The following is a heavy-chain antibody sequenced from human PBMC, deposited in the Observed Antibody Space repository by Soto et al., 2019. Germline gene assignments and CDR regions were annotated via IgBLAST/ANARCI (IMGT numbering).Heavy chain of an antibody. D-gene: IGHD2-21*01. CDR1: GAALNSGNYY. CDR2: IYVTGAV. V-gene: IGHV4-31*03. Sequence: SETLSLTCSVSGAALNSGNYYCSWIRQVPGKGLEWIGHIYVTGAVDYNPSLRDRITISQDTSERQFSLNLRLVTAADTAVYYCARLRIATNNYKWFDPWGQGTLVTVPQ. J-gene: IGHJ5*02. CDR3: ARLRIATNNYKWFDP.